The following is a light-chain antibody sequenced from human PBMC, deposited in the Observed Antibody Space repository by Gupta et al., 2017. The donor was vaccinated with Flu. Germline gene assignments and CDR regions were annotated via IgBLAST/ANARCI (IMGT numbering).Light chain of an antibody. CDR1: QSVSKY. J-gene: IGKJ1*01. CDR2: GAS. V-gene: IGKV3-20*01. CDR3: QQYTSPWT. Sequence: EIVLSQSPGTLSLSPGERATLSCRASQSVSKYLAWYQQKRGQAPRLLIYGASTRANGIPDRFSGSGSGTDFTLTISRLEPEDFAVYYCQQYTSPWTFGQGTKVEIK.